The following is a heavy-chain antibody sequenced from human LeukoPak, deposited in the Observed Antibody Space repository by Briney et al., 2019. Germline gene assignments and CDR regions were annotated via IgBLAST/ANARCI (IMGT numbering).Heavy chain of an antibody. CDR2: LKPDGSDK. V-gene: IGHV3-7*01. Sequence: GGSLRLSCAASGFTFSHFWMSWVRQTPGKGLEGVANLKPDGSDKYYVDSVRGRFTISRDNAKNSLYLQINSLTAEDTAVYYCATEDRWAFDSWGQGTMVTVSS. J-gene: IGHJ3*01. D-gene: IGHD2-15*01. CDR3: ATEDRWAFDS. CDR1: GFTFSHFW.